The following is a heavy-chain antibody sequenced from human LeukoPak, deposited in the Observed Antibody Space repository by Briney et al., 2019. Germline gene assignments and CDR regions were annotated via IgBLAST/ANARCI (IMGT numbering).Heavy chain of an antibody. CDR3: AKVSGFGEGMDV. CDR1: GFTFSSYA. V-gene: IGHV3-23*01. J-gene: IGHJ6*02. D-gene: IGHD3-10*01. Sequence: QTGGSLRLSCAASGFTFSSYAMSWVRQAPGKGLEWVSAISGSGGSTYYADSVKGRFTISRDNSKNTLYLQMNSLRAEDTAVYYCAKVSGFGEGMDVWGQGTTVTVSS. CDR2: ISGSGGST.